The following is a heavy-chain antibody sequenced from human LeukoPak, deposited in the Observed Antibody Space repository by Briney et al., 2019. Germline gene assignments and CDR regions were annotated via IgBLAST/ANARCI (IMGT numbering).Heavy chain of an antibody. CDR3: ARGLFGQQLPWFDP. V-gene: IGHV4-4*02. Sequence: SETLSLTCAVSGGSISSSNWWSWVRQPPGKGLEWIGEIYHSGSTNYNPSLKSRVTISVDTSKNQFSLKLSSVTAADTAVYYCARGLFGQQLPWFDPWGQGTLVTVSS. CDR1: GGSISSSNW. D-gene: IGHD6-13*01. CDR2: IYHSGST. J-gene: IGHJ5*02.